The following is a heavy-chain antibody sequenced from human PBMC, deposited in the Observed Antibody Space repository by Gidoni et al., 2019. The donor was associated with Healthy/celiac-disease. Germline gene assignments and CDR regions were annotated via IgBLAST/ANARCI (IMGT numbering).Heavy chain of an antibody. D-gene: IGHD2-15*01. J-gene: IGHJ4*02. V-gene: IGHV1-69*01. CDR3: ARVYCSGGSCYSGDRTPFDY. CDR1: GGTFSSYA. Sequence: QVQLVQSGAEVKKPGSSVKVSCKASGGTFSSYASSWVRQAPGQGLEWMGGIIPIFGTANYAQKFQGRVTITADESTSTAYMELSSLRSEDTAVYYCARVYCSGGSCYSGDRTPFDYWGQGTLVTVSS. CDR2: IIPIFGTA.